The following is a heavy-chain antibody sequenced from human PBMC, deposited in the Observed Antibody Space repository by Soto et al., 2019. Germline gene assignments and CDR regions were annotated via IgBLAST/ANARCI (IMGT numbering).Heavy chain of an antibody. V-gene: IGHV1-69*08. D-gene: IGHD4-17*01. CDR3: ARDSTVTNFDAFDI. J-gene: IGHJ3*02. CDR2: IIPILGIA. Sequence: QVQLVQSGAEVKKPGSSVKVSCKASGGTFSSYTISWVRQAPGQGLEWMGRIIPILGIANYAQKFQGRVTITADKSTRTAYMELSSLRSEDTAVYYCARDSTVTNFDAFDIWGQGTMVTVSS. CDR1: GGTFSSYT.